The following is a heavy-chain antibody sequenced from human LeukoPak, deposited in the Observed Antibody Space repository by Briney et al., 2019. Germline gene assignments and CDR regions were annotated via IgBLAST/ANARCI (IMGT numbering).Heavy chain of an antibody. D-gene: IGHD2-15*01. CDR1: GVTFSSYG. CDR3: AKDLKGYCSGGSCYSNYFDY. Sequence: GGSLRLSCAASGVTFSSYGMHGVRQAPGKGLEWVAVISYDGSNKYYADSVRGRFTISRDNSKNTLYLQMNSLRAEDTAVYYCAKDLKGYCSGGSCYSNYFDYWGQGTLVTVSS. CDR2: ISYDGSNK. J-gene: IGHJ4*02. V-gene: IGHV3-30*18.